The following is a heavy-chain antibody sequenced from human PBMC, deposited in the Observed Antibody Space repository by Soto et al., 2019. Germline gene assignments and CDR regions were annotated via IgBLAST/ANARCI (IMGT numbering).Heavy chain of an antibody. D-gene: IGHD6-19*01. J-gene: IGHJ4*02. CDR2: ISYDGSNK. V-gene: IGHV3-30-3*01. Sequence: QVQRVESGGGVVQPGRSLRLSCAASGFTFSSYAMHWVRQAPGKGLEWVAVISYDGSNKYYADSVKGRFTISRDNSKNTQYLQMNCLRPEDTAVYHCALPSHSSACSYYIDYWGQGTLVTVSS. CDR3: ALPSHSSACSYYIDY. CDR1: GFTFSSYA.